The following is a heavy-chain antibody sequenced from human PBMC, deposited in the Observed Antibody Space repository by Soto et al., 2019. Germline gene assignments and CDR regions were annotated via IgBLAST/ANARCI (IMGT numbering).Heavy chain of an antibody. CDR3: ARGEGGNTNSYAS. CDR1: GDTFNRYT. D-gene: IGHD2-15*01. V-gene: IGHV1-69*02. CDR2: ISPMSPMA. Sequence: QVQLLQSGAEVKKPGSSVNVACKASGDTFNRYTISWVRQAPGQGLEWMGRISPMSPMALYAQKFRGRVTFTADKSTTSVSMELSSLTSDATAVYYCARGEGGNTNSYASWGQGTLVTVS. J-gene: IGHJ4*02.